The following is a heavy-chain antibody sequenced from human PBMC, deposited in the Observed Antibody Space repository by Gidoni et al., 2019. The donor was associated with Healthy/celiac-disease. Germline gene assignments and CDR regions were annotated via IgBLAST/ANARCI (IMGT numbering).Heavy chain of an antibody. CDR2: ISSSSRYI. Sequence: EVQLVESGGGLVKPGGSLRLSCEAAGFTCSSYSMNCVRQAPGKGLEWVSSISSSSRYIYYADSVNGRFTISTDNALNSLYLQMNSLIADDTAVYYCARGQGVAQQGVQFDWFNFDYWGQGTLVPVSS. D-gene: IGHD3-9*01. V-gene: IGHV3-21*01. CDR3: ARGQGVAQQGVQFDWFNFDY. CDR1: GFTCSSYS. J-gene: IGHJ4*02.